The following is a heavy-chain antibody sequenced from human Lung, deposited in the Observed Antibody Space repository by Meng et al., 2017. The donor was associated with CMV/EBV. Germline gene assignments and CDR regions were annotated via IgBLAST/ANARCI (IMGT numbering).Heavy chain of an antibody. D-gene: IGHD5-24*01. Sequence: QVQLQESGPGLVKPPQTLSLTCTVSGGSIGSGGYYWSWIRQHPGKGLEWIGYIYYTGSTFYNPSLKSRVTISVDTSKNQFSLKLIPATAADTAVYYCAREAGRDGYATPKFDYWGQGTLVTVS. V-gene: IGHV4-31*03. CDR1: GGSIGSGGYY. CDR2: IYYTGST. CDR3: AREAGRDGYATPKFDY. J-gene: IGHJ4*02.